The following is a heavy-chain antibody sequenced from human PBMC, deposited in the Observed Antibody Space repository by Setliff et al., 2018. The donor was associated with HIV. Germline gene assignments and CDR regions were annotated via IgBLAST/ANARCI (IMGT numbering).Heavy chain of an antibody. CDR2: FDPEDGET. CDR1: GYPLTELS. Sequence: ASVQVSCKISGYPLTELSIHWVRQAPGKGLEWMANFDPEDGETFYAQKFQGRLTMTEDTSTDTAYMELSSLRSDDTAMYYCATDPGYSSTWYSESFQHWGQGTVVTVSS. J-gene: IGHJ1*01. CDR3: ATDPGYSSTWYSESFQH. V-gene: IGHV1-24*01. D-gene: IGHD6-13*01.